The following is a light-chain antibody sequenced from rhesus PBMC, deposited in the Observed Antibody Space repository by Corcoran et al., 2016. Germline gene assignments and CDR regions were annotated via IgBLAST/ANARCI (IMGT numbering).Light chain of an antibody. CDR3: QHYYDSPLT. CDR1: QNIYGN. Sequence: DIQMTQSPSALSASVVDRVTISCRASQNIYGNLSWYQQKPGKAPKLLIYAASSLQTGIPSRFSGSGSGTYFTLTISSLQPEDSAAYYCQHYYDSPLTFGGGTKVELK. V-gene: IGKV1S8*01. J-gene: IGKJ4*01. CDR2: AAS.